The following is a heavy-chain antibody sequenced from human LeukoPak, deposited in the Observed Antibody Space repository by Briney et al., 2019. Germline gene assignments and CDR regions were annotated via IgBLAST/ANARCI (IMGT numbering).Heavy chain of an antibody. CDR3: ARGQTTPWFGGYYYYYGMDV. CDR1: GYTFTSYD. D-gene: IGHD3-10*01. Sequence: KPGASVKVSCKASGYTFTSYDINWVRQATGQGLEWMGWMNPNSGNTVYAQKFQGRVTMTRNTSISTAYMELSSLRSEDTAVYYCARGQTTPWFGGYYYYYGMDVWGQGTTVTVSS. CDR2: MNPNSGNT. J-gene: IGHJ6*02. V-gene: IGHV1-8*01.